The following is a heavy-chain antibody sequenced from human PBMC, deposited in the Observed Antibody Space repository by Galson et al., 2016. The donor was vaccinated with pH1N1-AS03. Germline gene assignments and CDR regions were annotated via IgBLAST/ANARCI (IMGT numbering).Heavy chain of an antibody. J-gene: IGHJ4*02. CDR3: ARGGGYGANFDY. Sequence: SLRLSCAASGFTFSSYSMNWVRQAPGKGLEWVSYISSGNTYIHYVDSVKGRFTITRDHAKNSLYLQMNSLRAEGTAVYYCARGGGYGANFDYWGRGTLVTV. CDR1: GFTFSSYS. CDR2: ISSGNTYI. V-gene: IGHV3-21*01. D-gene: IGHD3-16*01.